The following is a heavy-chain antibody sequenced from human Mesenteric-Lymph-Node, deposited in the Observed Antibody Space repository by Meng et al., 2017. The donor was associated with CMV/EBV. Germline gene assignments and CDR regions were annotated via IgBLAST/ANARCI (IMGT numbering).Heavy chain of an antibody. J-gene: IGHJ5*02. Sequence: SVKVSCKASGGGFNTNVISWVRQAPGQGLEWMGRIIPILGIANYAQKFQGRATLTWDTSTSTDYMELTSLRSEDTAVYYCARDSSNVDTWWLDPWGQGTLVTVSS. CDR2: IIPILGIA. CDR1: GGGFNTNV. D-gene: IGHD2-2*02. CDR3: ARDSSNVDTWWLDP. V-gene: IGHV1-69*04.